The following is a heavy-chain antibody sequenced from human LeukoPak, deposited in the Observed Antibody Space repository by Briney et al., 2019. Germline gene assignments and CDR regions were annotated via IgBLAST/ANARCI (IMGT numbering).Heavy chain of an antibody. Sequence: GGSLRLSCAASGFTFSTDSMNWVRQAPGKGLEGVSFISSSSSYIYYADSVKGRFTISRDNAKNSLYLQMNSLRAEDTAVYYCARDATGTTPMDVWGKGTTVTISS. CDR3: ARDATGTTPMDV. D-gene: IGHD1-1*01. CDR1: GFTFSTDS. CDR2: ISSSSSYI. V-gene: IGHV3-21*01. J-gene: IGHJ6*03.